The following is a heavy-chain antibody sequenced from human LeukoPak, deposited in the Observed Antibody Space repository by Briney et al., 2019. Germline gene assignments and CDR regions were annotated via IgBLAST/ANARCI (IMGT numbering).Heavy chain of an antibody. Sequence: SQTLSLTCAISGDSVSSVSAAWYWIRQSPSRGLEGLGRTYYRSKWHNEYAVSVKGRITINADTSRKQFSLQLNSVTPEDMAVYYCARDPSGDQGLDFWGQGTLVTVSS. CDR3: ARDPSGDQGLDF. V-gene: IGHV6-1*01. CDR2: TYYRSKWHN. D-gene: IGHD3-10*01. CDR1: GDSVSSVSAA. J-gene: IGHJ4*02.